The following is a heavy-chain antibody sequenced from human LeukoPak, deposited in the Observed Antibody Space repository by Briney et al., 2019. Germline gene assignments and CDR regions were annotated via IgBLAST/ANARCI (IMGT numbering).Heavy chain of an antibody. CDR2: ISSSGSTI. D-gene: IGHD2-15*01. CDR3: ARDREGYCSGGSSYSFGAFDI. CDR1: GFTFSSYE. J-gene: IGHJ3*02. V-gene: IGHV3-48*03. Sequence: PGGSLRLSCAASGFTFSSYEMNWVRQAPGKGLEWVSYISSSGSTIYYADSVKGRFTISRDNAKNSLYLQMNSLRAEDTAVYYCARDREGYCSGGSSYSFGAFDIWGQGTMVTVSS.